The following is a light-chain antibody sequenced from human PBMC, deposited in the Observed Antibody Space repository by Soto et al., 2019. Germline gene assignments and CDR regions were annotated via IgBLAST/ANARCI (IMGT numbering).Light chain of an antibody. J-gene: IGKJ2*01. CDR2: GTS. Sequence: EIVLTQSPGTLSLSPGERATLSCRASQSVSTLYLAWYQQKPGQAPRLLIYGTSNRAGGIPDRFSGSGSGTDFTLTINRLQPEDFAVYFCEQYAVSPYTFGQGTKLEI. V-gene: IGKV3-20*01. CDR3: EQYAVSPYT. CDR1: QSVSTLY.